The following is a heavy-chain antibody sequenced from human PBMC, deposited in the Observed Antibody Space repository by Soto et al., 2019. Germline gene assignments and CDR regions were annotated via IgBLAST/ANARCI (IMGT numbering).Heavy chain of an antibody. CDR3: ARGLPGRSIAARNNWFDP. CDR2: IYYSGST. V-gene: IGHV4-31*03. CDR1: GGSISSGGYY. D-gene: IGHD6-6*01. J-gene: IGHJ5*02. Sequence: SETLSLTCTVSGGSISSGGYYWSWIRQHPGKGLEWIGYIYYSGSTYYNPSLKSRVTISVDTSKNQFSLKLSSVTAADTAVYYCARGLPGRSIAARNNWFDPWGQGTLVTVSS.